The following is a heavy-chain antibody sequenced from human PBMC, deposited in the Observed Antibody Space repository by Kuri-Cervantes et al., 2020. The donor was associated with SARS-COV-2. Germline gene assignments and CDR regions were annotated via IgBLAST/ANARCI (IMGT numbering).Heavy chain of an antibody. CDR3: ARDQGPNSSSWSRYYYYYGMDV. D-gene: IGHD6-13*01. V-gene: IGHV1-8*01. J-gene: IGHJ6*02. CDR1: GYTFTSYD. CDR2: MNPNSGNT. Sequence: ASVKVSCKASGYTFTSYDINWVRQATGQGLEWMGRMNPNSGNTGYAQKFQGRVTMTRNTSISTAYMELSSLRSEDTAVYYCARDQGPNSSSWSRYYYYYGMDVWGQGTTVTVSS.